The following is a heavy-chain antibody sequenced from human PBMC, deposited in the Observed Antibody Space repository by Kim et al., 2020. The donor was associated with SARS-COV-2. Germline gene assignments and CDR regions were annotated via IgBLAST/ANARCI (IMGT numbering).Heavy chain of an antibody. CDR1: GGTFSSYA. Sequence: SVKVSCKASGGTFSSYAISWVRQAPGQGLEWMGGIIPIFGTANYAQKFQGRVTITADESTSTAYMELSSLRSEDTAVYYCARAMDTAMVTPFGGYDYYGMDVWGQGTPVTVSS. CDR2: IIPIFGTA. CDR3: ARAMDTAMVTPFGGYDYYGMDV. J-gene: IGHJ6*02. V-gene: IGHV1-69*13. D-gene: IGHD5-18*01.